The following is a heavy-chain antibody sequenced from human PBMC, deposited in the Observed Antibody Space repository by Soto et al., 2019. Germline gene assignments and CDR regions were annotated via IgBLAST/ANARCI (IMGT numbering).Heavy chain of an antibody. CDR1: GFTFISYA. D-gene: IGHD7-27*01. V-gene: IGHV3-30-3*01. Sequence: GGSLRLSCAASGFTFISYAMHFFRHSACKGLEWVAVISYDGSNKYYADSVKGRFTISRDNSKNTLYLQMNSLRAEDTAVYYCARDPPSLGIEYYFDYWGQGTLVTVSS. J-gene: IGHJ4*02. CDR3: ARDPPSLGIEYYFDY. CDR2: ISYDGSNK.